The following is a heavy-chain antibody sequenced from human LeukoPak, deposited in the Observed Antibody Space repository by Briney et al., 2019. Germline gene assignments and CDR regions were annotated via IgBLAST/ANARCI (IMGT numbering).Heavy chain of an antibody. J-gene: IGHJ4*02. Sequence: ASVKVSYKASGYTFTGYYMHWVRQAPGQGPEWMGWINPKSGDPIYVQKFQGRVTLTRDTSIDTVYLELSSLKSDDTAVYYCARDPGHDTSNYGGLDFWGQGTLVTVSS. CDR1: GYTFTGYY. D-gene: IGHD4-11*01. CDR3: ARDPGHDTSNYGGLDF. CDR2: INPKSGDP. V-gene: IGHV1-2*02.